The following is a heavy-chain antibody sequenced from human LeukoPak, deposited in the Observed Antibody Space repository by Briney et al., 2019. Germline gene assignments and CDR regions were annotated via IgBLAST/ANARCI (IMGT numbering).Heavy chain of an antibody. CDR1: GGSIKSYY. V-gene: IGHV4-4*07. CDR3: ARVADRFGYNYGIDEYFDY. D-gene: IGHD5-18*01. Sequence: SETLSLTCTVSGGSIKSYYWSWIRQPAGEGLEWLGHIYASGSTNYNPSLNSRVTMSVDTSKNQFSLRLASVTAADTAVYYCARVADRFGYNYGIDEYFDYWGQGTLVTVSS. CDR2: IYASGST. J-gene: IGHJ4*02.